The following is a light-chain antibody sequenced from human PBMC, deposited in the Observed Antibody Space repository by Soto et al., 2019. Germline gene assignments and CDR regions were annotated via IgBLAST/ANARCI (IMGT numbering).Light chain of an antibody. CDR2: DAS. J-gene: IGKJ4*02. V-gene: IGKV3-11*01. CDR1: QSVSNY. Sequence: EIVLTQSPATLSLSPGERATLSCRASQSVSNYLAWYQQKPGQAPRLLIYDASNRAAGIPARFSGSGSGTDITLTISSLEPEDVAVYYCQQRSNWLTFGGGTKVDIK. CDR3: QQRSNWLT.